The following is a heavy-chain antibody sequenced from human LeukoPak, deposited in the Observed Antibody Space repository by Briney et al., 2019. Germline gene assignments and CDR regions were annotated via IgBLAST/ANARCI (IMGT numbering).Heavy chain of an antibody. CDR3: ARTMVRGVNHYFDY. V-gene: IGHV1-46*01. D-gene: IGHD3-10*01. CDR1: GYIFTSYY. J-gene: IGHJ4*02. Sequence: GASVKVSCKASGYIFTSYYLHWVRQAPGQGLEWMGVINPNGGSTSYAQKLQGRVTVTGDTSTSTVYMELSGLRSEDAAIYYCARTMVRGVNHYFDYWGQGTLVTVSS. CDR2: INPNGGST.